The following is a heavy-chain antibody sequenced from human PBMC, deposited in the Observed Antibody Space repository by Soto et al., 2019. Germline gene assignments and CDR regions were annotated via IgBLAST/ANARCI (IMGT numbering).Heavy chain of an antibody. D-gene: IGHD3-16*01. Sequence: PWWSLLLSCAAYGFNFRSYGMCWVRQAPGKGLEWVSALSDTGLSTYYVDSMKGRFTISRDNSKNTLYLQISSLRAEDTAVYYCARRHDWASEPNDGFDSWGQGTMFTVSS. J-gene: IGHJ3*02. V-gene: IGHV3-23*01. CDR3: ARRHDWASEPNDGFDS. CDR2: LSDTGLST. CDR1: GFNFRSYG.